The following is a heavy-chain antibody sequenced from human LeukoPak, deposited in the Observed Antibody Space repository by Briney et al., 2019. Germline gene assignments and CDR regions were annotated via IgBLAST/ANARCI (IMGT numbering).Heavy chain of an antibody. CDR2: INHSGST. J-gene: IGHJ4*02. Sequence: SETLSLTCAVYGGSFSGYYWSWIRQPPGKGLEWIGEINHSGSTNYNPSLKSRVTISVDTSKNQFSLKLSSVTAADTAVYYCARDRSMITFGGVIVPFDYWGQGTLVTVSS. V-gene: IGHV4-34*01. CDR3: ARDRSMITFGGVIVPFDY. D-gene: IGHD3-16*02. CDR1: GGSFSGYY.